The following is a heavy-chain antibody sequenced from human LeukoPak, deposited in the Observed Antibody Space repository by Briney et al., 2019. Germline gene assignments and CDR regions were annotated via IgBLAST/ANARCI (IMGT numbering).Heavy chain of an antibody. J-gene: IGHJ4*02. V-gene: IGHV5-51*01. CDR3: ARHSVITSRIAARILDY. CDR2: IYPGDSDT. D-gene: IGHD6-6*01. Sequence: GESLKISCKGSGYSFTSYWIGWVRQMPGKGLEWMGIIYPGDSDTRYSPSFQGQVTISADKSISTAYLQWSSLKGSDTAMYYCARHSVITSRIAARILDYWGQGTLVTVSS. CDR1: GYSFTSYW.